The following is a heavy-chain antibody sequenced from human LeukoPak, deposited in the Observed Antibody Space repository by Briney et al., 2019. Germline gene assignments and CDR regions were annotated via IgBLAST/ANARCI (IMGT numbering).Heavy chain of an antibody. CDR1: GGSFIGYH. Sequence: PSDTLSLTCAVSGGSFIGYHWNWIRPLPAKGLEWIGEINHSGATNYNPSLKSRVTISVETSKNQFSLKLRSMTAADTAVYYCARDPTTVTSLPYYFDDWGQGTLVTVSS. D-gene: IGHD4-17*01. CDR2: INHSGAT. CDR3: ARDPTTVTSLPYYFDD. V-gene: IGHV4-34*01. J-gene: IGHJ4*02.